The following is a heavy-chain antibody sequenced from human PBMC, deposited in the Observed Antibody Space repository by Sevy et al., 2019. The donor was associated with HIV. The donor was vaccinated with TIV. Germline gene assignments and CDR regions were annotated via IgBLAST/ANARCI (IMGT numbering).Heavy chain of an antibody. J-gene: IGHJ4*02. CDR1: GYSFTSYW. CDR3: ARLMCTSCYADY. D-gene: IGHD2-2*01. V-gene: IGHV5-51*01. Sequence: GGSLRLSCKGSGYSFTSYWIGWVRQMPGKGLEWMGIIYPGDSDTRYRPSLQGQVTISADKSISTAYLQWSSLKASDTAMYYCARLMCTSCYADYWGQGTLVTVSS. CDR2: IYPGDSDT.